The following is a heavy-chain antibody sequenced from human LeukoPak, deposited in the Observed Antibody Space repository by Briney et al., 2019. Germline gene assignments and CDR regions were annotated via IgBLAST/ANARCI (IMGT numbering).Heavy chain of an antibody. D-gene: IGHD3-10*01. J-gene: IGHJ4*02. V-gene: IGHV1-69*13. CDR1: GGTFSSYA. Sequence: SVKVSCKASGGTFSSYAISWVRQAPGQGLEWMGGIIPIFGTANYAQKFRGRVTITADESTSTAYMELSSLRSEDTAVYYCAREITMVRAFDYWGQGTLVTVSS. CDR2: IIPIFGTA. CDR3: AREITMVRAFDY.